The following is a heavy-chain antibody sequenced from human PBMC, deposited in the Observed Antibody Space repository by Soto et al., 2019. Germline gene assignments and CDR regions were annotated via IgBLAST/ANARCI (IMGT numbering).Heavy chain of an antibody. CDR3: ARERRDGSGSYYYYYYYMDV. V-gene: IGHV4-34*01. Sequence: SETLSLTCAVXGGSFSGYYWSWIRQPPGKGLEWIGEINHSGSTNYNPSLKSRVTISVDTSKNQFSLKLSSVTAADTAVYYCARERRDGSGSYYYYYYYMDVWGKGTTVTVSS. CDR1: GGSFSGYY. D-gene: IGHD3-10*01. J-gene: IGHJ6*03. CDR2: INHSGST.